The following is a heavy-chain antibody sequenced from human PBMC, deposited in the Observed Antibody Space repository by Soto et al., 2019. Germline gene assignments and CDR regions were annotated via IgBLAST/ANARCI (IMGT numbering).Heavy chain of an antibody. J-gene: IGHJ6*03. CDR2: IYYSGST. CDR3: ARRGYSYGPLPNYYYYYMDV. D-gene: IGHD5-18*01. V-gene: IGHV4-59*08. Sequence: QVQLQESGPGLVKASETLSLTCTVSGGSISSYYWSWIRQPPGKGLEWIGYIYYSGSTNYNPSLKSRVTISVDTSKNQFSLKLSSVTAADTAVYYCARRGYSYGPLPNYYYYYMDVWGKGTTVTVSS. CDR1: GGSISSYY.